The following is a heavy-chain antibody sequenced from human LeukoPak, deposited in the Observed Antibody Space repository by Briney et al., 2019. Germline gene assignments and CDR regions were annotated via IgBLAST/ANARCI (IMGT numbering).Heavy chain of an antibody. Sequence: ASVKVSCKASGGTFSSYTISWVRQAPGQGLEWMGRIIPILGIANYAQKFQGRVTITADKSTSTAYMELSSLRSEDTAVYYCARDLEAFDAFDIWGQGTMVTVSS. CDR3: ARDLEAFDAFDI. V-gene: IGHV1-69*04. CDR1: GGTFSSYT. CDR2: IIPILGIA. D-gene: IGHD1-1*01. J-gene: IGHJ3*02.